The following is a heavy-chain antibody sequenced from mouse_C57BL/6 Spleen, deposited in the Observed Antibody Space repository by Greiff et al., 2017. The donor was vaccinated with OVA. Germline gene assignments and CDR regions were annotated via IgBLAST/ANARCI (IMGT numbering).Heavy chain of an antibody. CDR1: GFTFSSYA. V-gene: IGHV5-4*01. CDR3: ARDQRLTGTAMDY. D-gene: IGHD4-1*01. CDR2: ISDGGSYT. J-gene: IGHJ4*01. Sequence: DVHLVESGGGLVKPGGSLKLSCAASGFTFSSYAMSWVCQTPEKRLEWVATISDGGSYTYYPDNVKGRFTISRDNAKNNLYLQMSHLKSEDTAMYYCARDQRLTGTAMDYWGQGTSVTVSS.